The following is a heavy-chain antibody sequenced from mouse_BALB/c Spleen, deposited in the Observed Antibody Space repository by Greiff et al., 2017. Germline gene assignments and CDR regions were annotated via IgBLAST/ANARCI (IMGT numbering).Heavy chain of an antibody. V-gene: IGHV5-12-1*01. J-gene: IGHJ4*01. CDR2: ISSGGGST. D-gene: IGHD1-1*01. CDR1: GFAFSSYD. CDR3: ASFYYGSPMDY. Sequence: EVQLVESGGGLVKPGGYLKLSCAASGFAFSSYDMSWVRQTPEKRLEWVAYISSGGGSTYYPDTVKGRFTISRDNAKNALYLQMSSLKSEDTAMYYCASFYYGSPMDYWGQGTSVTVSS.